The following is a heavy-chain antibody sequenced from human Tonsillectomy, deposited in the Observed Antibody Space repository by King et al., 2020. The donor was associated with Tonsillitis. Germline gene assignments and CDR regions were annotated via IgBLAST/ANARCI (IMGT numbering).Heavy chain of an antibody. J-gene: IGHJ4*02. CDR3: AKWKGAEWGFDY. D-gene: IGHD7-27*01. CDR2: ISGSGGST. CDR1: GFTFAGYA. V-gene: IGHV3-23*04. Sequence: VQLVESGGGLVQPGGSLRLSCAASGFTFAGYAMSWVRQAPGKGLECVSAISGSGGSTYYPDSVKGRFTISRDNSKNTLYLQMNSLRAADTAVYYCAKWKGAEWGFDYWGRGTLVTVSS.